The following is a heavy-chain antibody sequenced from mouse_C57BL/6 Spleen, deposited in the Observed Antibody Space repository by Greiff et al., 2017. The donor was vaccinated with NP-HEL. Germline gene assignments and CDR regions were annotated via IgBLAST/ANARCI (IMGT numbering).Heavy chain of an antibody. CDR3: ARSLTGTDYAMDY. J-gene: IGHJ4*01. D-gene: IGHD4-1*01. CDR2: IDPSDSYT. Sequence: QVQLQQPGAELVRPGTSVKLSCKASGYTFTSYWMHWVKQRPGQGLEWIGVIDPSDSYTNYNQKFKGKATLTVDTSSSTAYMQLSSLTSEDSAVYYCARSLTGTDYAMDYWGQGTSVTVSS. CDR1: GYTFTSYW. V-gene: IGHV1-59*01.